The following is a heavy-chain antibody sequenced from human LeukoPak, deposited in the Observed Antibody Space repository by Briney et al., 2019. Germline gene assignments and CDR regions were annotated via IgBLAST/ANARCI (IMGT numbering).Heavy chain of an antibody. V-gene: IGHV4-4*02. J-gene: IGHJ4*02. CDR2: IHHGGST. D-gene: IGHD4-17*01. CDR1: GGSITISYW. CDR3: ARGMTTVTPLDY. Sequence: SETLSLTCAVSGGSITISYWWSWVRQPPGKGLEWIGEIHHGGSTNYEPSLKSRVTISVDTSKNQFSLKLSSVTAADTAVYYCARGMTTVTPLDYWGQGTLVTVSS.